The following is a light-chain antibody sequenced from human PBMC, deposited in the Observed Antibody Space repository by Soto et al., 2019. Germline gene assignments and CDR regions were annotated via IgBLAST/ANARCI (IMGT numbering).Light chain of an antibody. V-gene: IGLV2-14*01. CDR3: NSYTSSNTWV. CDR1: SSDVGGYKY. J-gene: IGLJ3*02. Sequence: QSALTQPASVSGSPGQSITLSCTGTSSDVGGYKYVSWYQQHSGNAPKVLIYEVSNRPLGVSNRFSGSKSGNKASLTISGLQAEDEADYYCNSYTSSNTWVFGGGTKLTVL. CDR2: EVS.